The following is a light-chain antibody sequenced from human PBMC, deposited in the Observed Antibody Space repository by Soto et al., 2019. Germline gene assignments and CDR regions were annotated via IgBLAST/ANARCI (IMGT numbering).Light chain of an antibody. V-gene: IGLV2-8*01. J-gene: IGLJ2*01. CDR3: SSYAGSKGV. CDR1: SSDVGGYNY. CDR2: EVS. Sequence: QSVLTQPPSASGSPGQSVTISCTGTSSDVGGYNYVSWYQQHPGKAPTLTIYEVSKRPSGVPDRFSGSKSGNTASLTVSGLQAEDEADYYCSSYAGSKGVFGGGTKLTVL.